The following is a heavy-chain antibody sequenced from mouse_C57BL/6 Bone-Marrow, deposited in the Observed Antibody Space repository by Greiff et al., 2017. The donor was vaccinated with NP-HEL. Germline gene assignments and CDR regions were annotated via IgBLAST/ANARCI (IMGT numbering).Heavy chain of an antibody. Sequence: EVKLVESEGGLVQPGSSMKLSCTASGFTFSDYYMAWVRQVPEKGLEWVANINYDGSSTYYLDSLKSRFIISRDNAKNILYLQVSSLKSEDTATYYCARITTVVAPYFDVWGTGTTVTVSS. V-gene: IGHV5-16*01. CDR2: INYDGSST. D-gene: IGHD1-1*01. J-gene: IGHJ1*03. CDR3: ARITTVVAPYFDV. CDR1: GFTFSDYY.